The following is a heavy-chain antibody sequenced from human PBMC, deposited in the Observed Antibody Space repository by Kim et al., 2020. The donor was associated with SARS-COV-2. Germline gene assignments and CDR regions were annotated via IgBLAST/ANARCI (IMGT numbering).Heavy chain of an antibody. CDR3: AVELNGARHFQH. V-gene: IGHV5-51*01. Sequence: RYSPSFQGQVTISADKSISTAYLQWSSLKASDTAMYYCAVELNGARHFQHWGQGTLVTVSS. J-gene: IGHJ1*01. D-gene: IGHD6-6*01.